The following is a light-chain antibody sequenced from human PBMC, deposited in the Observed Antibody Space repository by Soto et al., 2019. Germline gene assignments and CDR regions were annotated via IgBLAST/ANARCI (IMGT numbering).Light chain of an antibody. V-gene: IGLV2-14*01. CDR1: SSDVGGYNS. Sequence: QSALTQPASVSGSPGQSIAISCTGTSSDVGGYNSVSWYQQYPGKAPKLMIHDVSNRPSGVSDRFSGSKSGNTASLTISGLQAEDEADNYCSSWTSSSSYVFGSGTKLTVL. CDR2: DVS. CDR3: SSWTSSSSYV. J-gene: IGLJ1*01.